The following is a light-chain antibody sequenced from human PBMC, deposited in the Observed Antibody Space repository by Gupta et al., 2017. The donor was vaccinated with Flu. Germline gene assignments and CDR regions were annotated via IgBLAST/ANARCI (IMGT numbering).Light chain of an antibody. V-gene: IGLV2-14*01. CDR2: EVS. CDR3: SSYTSTNTVVV. CDR1: SSEVGGYDY. J-gene: IGLJ2*01. Sequence: QSALTQPASVSGSPGQSIAISCTGTSSEVGGYDYVSWYQQHPGKAPKLILFEVSRRPGGISDRFSGSKSGNTASLTISGLLAEDEAFYYCSSYTSTNTVVVFGGGTKLTVL.